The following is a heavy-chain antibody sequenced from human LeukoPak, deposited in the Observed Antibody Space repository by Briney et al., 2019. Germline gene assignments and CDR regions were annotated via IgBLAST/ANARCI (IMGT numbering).Heavy chain of an antibody. CDR2: ISSSSSYI. V-gene: IGHV3-21*01. Sequence: PGGSLRLSCAASGFTFSSYSMNWVRQAPGKGLEWVSSISSSSSYIYYADSVKGRFTISRDNAKNSLYLQMNSLRAEDTAVYYCARDGTTYYDFWSGYYTVGDAFGIWGQGTMVTVSS. J-gene: IGHJ3*02. D-gene: IGHD3-3*01. CDR3: ARDGTTYYDFWSGYYTVGDAFGI. CDR1: GFTFSSYS.